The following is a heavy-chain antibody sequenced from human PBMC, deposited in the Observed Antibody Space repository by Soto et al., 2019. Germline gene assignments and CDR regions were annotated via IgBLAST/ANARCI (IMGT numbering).Heavy chain of an antibody. V-gene: IGHV3-30-3*01. J-gene: IGHJ4*02. CDR2: ISYDGSNK. CDR1: GFTFSSYA. CDR3: ARDLDGGNSNYFDY. D-gene: IGHD2-21*02. Sequence: PGGSLRLSCAASGFTFSSYAMHWVRQAPGKGLEWVAVISYDGSNKYYADSVKGRFTISRDNSKNTLYLQMNSLRAEDTAVYYCARDLDGGNSNYFDYWGQGTLVTVSS.